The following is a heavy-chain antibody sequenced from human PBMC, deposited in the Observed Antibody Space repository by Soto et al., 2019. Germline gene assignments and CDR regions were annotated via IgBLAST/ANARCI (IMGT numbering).Heavy chain of an antibody. V-gene: IGHV1-2*04. CDR3: AREGLGYCSSTSCQDYYYYYGMDV. CDR1: GYTFTGYY. CDR2: INPNSGGT. J-gene: IGHJ6*02. D-gene: IGHD2-2*01. Sequence: ASVKVSCKASGYTFTGYYMHWVRQAPGQGLEWMGWINPNSGGTNYAQKFQGWVTMTRDTSISTAYMELSRLRSDDTAVYYCAREGLGYCSSTSCQDYYYYYGMDVWRQGTTVTVS.